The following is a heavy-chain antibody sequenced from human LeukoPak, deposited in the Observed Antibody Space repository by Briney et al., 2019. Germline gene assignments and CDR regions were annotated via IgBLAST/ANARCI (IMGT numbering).Heavy chain of an antibody. Sequence: SETLSLTCAVYGGSISSYYWSWIRQPAGKGLEWIGRIYSSGSTNYNPSVGRRVSMSVDTSNNQISLTLTSVTAADTAVYYCARDDSRDGSNYNYYGTDVWGQGTTVTVSS. D-gene: IGHD5-24*01. CDR1: GGSISSYY. CDR3: ARDDSRDGSNYNYYGTDV. J-gene: IGHJ6*02. CDR2: IYSSGST. V-gene: IGHV4-4*07.